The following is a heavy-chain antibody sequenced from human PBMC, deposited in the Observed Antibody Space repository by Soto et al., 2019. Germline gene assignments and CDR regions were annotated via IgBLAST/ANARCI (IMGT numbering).Heavy chain of an antibody. Sequence: PGGSLRLSCAASGFTFSSYGMHWVRQAPGKGLEWVAVISYDGSNKYYADSVKGRFTISRDNSKNTLYLQMNSLRAEDTAVYYCAKDLLSYDSSGPLQYGMDVWGQGTTVTVSS. D-gene: IGHD3-22*01. V-gene: IGHV3-30*18. CDR2: ISYDGSNK. J-gene: IGHJ6*02. CDR1: GFTFSSYG. CDR3: AKDLLSYDSSGPLQYGMDV.